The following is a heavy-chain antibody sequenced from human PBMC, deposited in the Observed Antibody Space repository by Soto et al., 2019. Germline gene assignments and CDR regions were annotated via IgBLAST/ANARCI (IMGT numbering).Heavy chain of an antibody. CDR3: AATYYYGSGRSYGMDV. V-gene: IGHV3-30-3*01. CDR2: ISYDGSNK. Sequence: QVQLVESGGGVVQPGRSLRLSCAASGFTFSSYAMHWVRQAPGKGLEWVAVISYDGSNKYYADSVKGRFTISRDNSKNTLYLQMNSLRAEDTAVYYCAATYYYGSGRSYGMDVWGQGTTVTVSS. CDR1: GFTFSSYA. J-gene: IGHJ6*02. D-gene: IGHD3-10*01.